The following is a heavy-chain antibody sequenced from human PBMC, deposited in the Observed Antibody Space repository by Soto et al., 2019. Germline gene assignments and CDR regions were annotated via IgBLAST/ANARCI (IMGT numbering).Heavy chain of an antibody. CDR2: IRSKAYGGTT. CDR1: VFTFGDYI. V-gene: IGHV3-49*04. CDR3: TSLRRQWELLKY. J-gene: IGHJ4*02. D-gene: IGHD1-26*01. Sequence: GGSLRLSCTSSVFTFGDYIMGCVRHSPGKWLEWVGFIRSKAYGGTTEYAASVKGRFIISRDDSKSIAFLQMNSLETEDTAVYYCTSLRRQWELLKYWGQGTRVNVS.